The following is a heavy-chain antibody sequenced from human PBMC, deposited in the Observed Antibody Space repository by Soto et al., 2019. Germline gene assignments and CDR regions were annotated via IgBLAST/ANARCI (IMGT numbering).Heavy chain of an antibody. J-gene: IGHJ4*02. V-gene: IGHV4-30-4*01. CDR1: GGSISSGDYY. Sequence: QVQLQESGPGLVKPSQTLSLTCTVSGGSISSGDYYWSWIRQPPGKGLEWIGYIYYSGSTYYNPSLKSRVTISVDTYKNQFSLKLSSVSAADTAVCYCARGRIAAARVEIDYWGQGTLVTVSS. D-gene: IGHD6-13*01. CDR2: IYYSGST. CDR3: ARGRIAAARVEIDY.